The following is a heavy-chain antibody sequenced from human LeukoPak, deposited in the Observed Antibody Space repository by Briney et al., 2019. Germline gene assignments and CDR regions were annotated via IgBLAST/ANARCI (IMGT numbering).Heavy chain of an antibody. CDR1: GYSFTSYW. CDR2: IYPGDPDT. J-gene: IGHJ4*02. CDR3: ARQEQWLVPNFDY. D-gene: IGHD6-19*01. Sequence: GESLKISCKGSGYSFTSYWIGWVRQMPGKGLEWMGIIYPGDPDTRYSPSFQGQVTISADKSISTAYLQWSSLKASDTAMYYCARQEQWLVPNFDYWGQGTLVTVSS. V-gene: IGHV5-51*01.